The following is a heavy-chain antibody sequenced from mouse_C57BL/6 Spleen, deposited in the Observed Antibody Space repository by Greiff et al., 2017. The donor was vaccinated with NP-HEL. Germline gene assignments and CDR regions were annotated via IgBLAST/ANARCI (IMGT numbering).Heavy chain of an antibody. CDR1: GYTFTSYG. CDR2: IYIGNGYT. Sequence: EVKLVESGAELVRPGSSVKMSCKTSGYTFTSYGINWVKQRPGQGLEWIGYIYIGNGYTEYNEKFKGKATLTSDTSSSTAYMQLSSLTSEDSAIYFWAIITTVVGFDYWGQGTTLTVSS. D-gene: IGHD1-1*01. J-gene: IGHJ2*01. CDR3: AIITTVVGFDY. V-gene: IGHV1-58*01.